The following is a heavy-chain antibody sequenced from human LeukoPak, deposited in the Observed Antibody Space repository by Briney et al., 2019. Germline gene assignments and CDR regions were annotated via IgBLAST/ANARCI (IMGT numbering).Heavy chain of an antibody. J-gene: IGHJ6*02. CDR1: GGSISSYY. V-gene: IGHV4-59*01. CDR3: ARAVAGDYYGMDV. CDR2: IYYSGST. Sequence: SSETLSLTCTVSGGSISSYYWSWIRQPPGKGLEWIGYIYYSGSTNYNPSLKNRVTISVDTSKNQFSLKLSSVTAADTAVYYCARAVAGDYYGMDVWGQGTTVTVSS. D-gene: IGHD6-19*01.